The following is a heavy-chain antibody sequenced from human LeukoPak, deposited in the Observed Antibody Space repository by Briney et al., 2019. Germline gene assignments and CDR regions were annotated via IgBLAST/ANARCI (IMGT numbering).Heavy chain of an antibody. CDR3: ARVGGYSYGYDY. CDR1: GYTFTGYY. J-gene: IGHJ4*02. CDR2: ISPNSGGT. D-gene: IGHD5-18*01. Sequence: GASVKVSCKASGYTFTGYYMHWVRQAPGQGLEWMGRISPNSGGTHYAQKFQGRVTMTRDTSINTAYMELDRLTSDDTAVYYCARVGGYSYGYDYWGQGTLVTVSS. V-gene: IGHV1-2*06.